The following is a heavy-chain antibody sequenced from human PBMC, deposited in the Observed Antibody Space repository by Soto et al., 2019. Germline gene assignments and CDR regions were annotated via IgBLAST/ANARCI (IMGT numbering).Heavy chain of an antibody. Sequence: QVQLVQSGAEVKKPGSSVKVSCKASGGTFSSYAISWVRQAPGQGLEWMGGIIPIFGTANYAQKFQGRVTITADKSTSTAYMELSSLRSEDTAVYYCARVPHDEASPRRLYYFDYWGQGTLVTVSS. CDR2: IIPIFGTA. J-gene: IGHJ4*02. CDR1: GGTFSSYA. CDR3: ARVPHDEASPRRLYYFDY. V-gene: IGHV1-69*06. D-gene: IGHD1-1*01.